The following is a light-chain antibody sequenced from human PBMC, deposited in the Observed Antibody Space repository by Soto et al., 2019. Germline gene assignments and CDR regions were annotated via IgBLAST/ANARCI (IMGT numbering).Light chain of an antibody. J-gene: IGKJ5*01. Sequence: DIQMTQSPASLSVSVGDRVTITCRASQSINNYLNWYLQRPGQAPKLLIRSASTLQRGVPSRFSGSGSRIEFTLTIADLQPDDFGTYYCQQSLTMPITFGHGTRRDIK. CDR1: QSINNY. V-gene: IGKV1-39*01. CDR2: SAS. CDR3: QQSLTMPIT.